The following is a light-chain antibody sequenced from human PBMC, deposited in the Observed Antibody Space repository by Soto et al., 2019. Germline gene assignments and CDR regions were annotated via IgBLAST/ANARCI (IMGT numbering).Light chain of an antibody. V-gene: IGKV2-30*01. CDR2: RVS. Sequence: DVVLTQSPLSLPVTLGQPASISCRSSQSLVDSDGNTFLAWLQQRPGQSPRRLIYRVSTRDSGVPDRFSGSGSGTTFTLKISRVEAEDVGVYYYMQGTAVWTFGQGTKVEIK. CDR3: MQGTAVWT. J-gene: IGKJ1*01. CDR1: QSLVDSDGNTF.